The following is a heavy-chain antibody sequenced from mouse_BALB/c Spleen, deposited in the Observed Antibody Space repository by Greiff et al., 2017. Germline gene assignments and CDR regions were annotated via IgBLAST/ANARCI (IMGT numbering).Heavy chain of an antibody. CDR3: ARPAGGFLFYAMGY. D-gene: IGHD6-5*01. CDR2: INPDSSTI. J-gene: IGHJ4*01. V-gene: IGHV4-1*02. Sequence: EVKVEESGGGLVQPGGSLKLSCAASGFDFSRYWMSWVRQAPGKGLEWIGEINPDSSTINYTPSLKDKFIISRDNAKNTLYLQMSKVRSEDTALYYCARPAGGFLFYAMGYGGQGTSVTVSS. CDR1: GFDFSRYW.